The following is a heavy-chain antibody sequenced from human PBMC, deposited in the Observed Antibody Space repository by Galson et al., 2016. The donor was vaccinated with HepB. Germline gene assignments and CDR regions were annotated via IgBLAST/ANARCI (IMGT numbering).Heavy chain of an antibody. D-gene: IGHD3-10*01. V-gene: IGHV4-61*03. J-gene: IGHJ6*02. CDR2: IDYSGRT. Sequence: SETLSLTCSVSGGTVTSGTYYWSWIRQPPGKGLEWIGYIDYSGRTNSRASLKSRVTISVDRSKNDLSLILTSVTAADTAVYYCARGGGPGSGIGTFYFFGMDVWGHGTTVTVSS. CDR1: GGTVTSGTYY. CDR3: ARGGGPGSGIGTFYFFGMDV.